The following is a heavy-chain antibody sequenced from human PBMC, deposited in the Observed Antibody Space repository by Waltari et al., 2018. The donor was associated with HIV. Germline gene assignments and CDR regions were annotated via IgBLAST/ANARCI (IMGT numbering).Heavy chain of an antibody. V-gene: IGHV1-3*01. J-gene: IGHJ5*02. CDR1: GYIFTTYS. CDR2: INAGNGTT. CDR3: ARDVDRGRGNWFDP. Sequence: QVQLVQSGAEVKKPGASLKVSCKASGYIFTTYSMHWVRQAPGKRLEWMGWINAGNGTTKYSQKFQGRVTITRDTSASTVYMELISLRAEDTAVYYCARDVDRGRGNWFDPWGQGTLVTVSS. D-gene: IGHD3-10*01.